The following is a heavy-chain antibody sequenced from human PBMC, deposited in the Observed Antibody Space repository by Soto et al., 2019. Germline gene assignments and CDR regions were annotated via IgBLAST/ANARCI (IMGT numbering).Heavy chain of an antibody. J-gene: IGHJ4*02. CDR3: ASLYYDYVWGSYPWDPFDY. D-gene: IGHD3-16*02. Sequence: ASVKVSCKASGYTFTSYDINWVRQATGQGLEWMGWMNPNSGNTGYAQKYQGRVNMTRNTSISTAYMEMSSLISEDTAVYYCASLYYDYVWGSYPWDPFDYWGQGTLVTVSS. CDR1: GYTFTSYD. V-gene: IGHV1-8*01. CDR2: MNPNSGNT.